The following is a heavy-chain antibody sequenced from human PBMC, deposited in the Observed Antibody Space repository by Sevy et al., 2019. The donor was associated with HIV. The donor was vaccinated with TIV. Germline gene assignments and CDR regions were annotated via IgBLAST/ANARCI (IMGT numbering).Heavy chain of an antibody. Sequence: GGSLRLSCAASGFTFSKYSMSWVRQPPGKGLEWVSTLSFGCGEINYADSVKGRFTIPRENSKSSVYLQMNNLRPEDTAVYYCAREGCTKPHDYWGQGTLVTVSS. CDR2: LSFGCGEI. V-gene: IGHV3-23*01. CDR1: GFTFSKYS. CDR3: AREGCTKPHDY. D-gene: IGHD2-8*01. J-gene: IGHJ4*02.